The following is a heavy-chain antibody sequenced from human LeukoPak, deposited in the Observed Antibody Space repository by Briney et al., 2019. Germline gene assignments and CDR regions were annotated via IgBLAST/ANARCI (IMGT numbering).Heavy chain of an antibody. D-gene: IGHD3-9*01. CDR3: ARGILPNWFDP. CDR2: IYSGGST. V-gene: IGHV3-53*01. Sequence: QPGGSLRLSCAASGFTVSSNYMSWVRQAPGKGLEWVSVIYSGGSTCYADSVKGRFTISRDNSKNTLYLQMNSLRAGDTAVYYCARGILPNWFDPWGQGTLVTVSS. CDR1: GFTVSSNY. J-gene: IGHJ5*02.